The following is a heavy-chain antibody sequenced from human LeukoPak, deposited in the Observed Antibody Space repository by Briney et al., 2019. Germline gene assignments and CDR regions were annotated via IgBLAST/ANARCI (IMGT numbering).Heavy chain of an antibody. D-gene: IGHD6-13*01. CDR1: GGSISGTNW. CDR2: IYHIGST. J-gene: IGHJ3*02. Sequence: SETLSLTCAVSGGSISGTNWWSWVRQPPGKGLEWIGEIYHIGSTIYNPSLKSRVTISVDKSKNQFSLKLSSVTAADTAVYYCAVAAAADDAFDIWGQGTMVTVSS. CDR3: AVAAAADDAFDI. V-gene: IGHV4-4*02.